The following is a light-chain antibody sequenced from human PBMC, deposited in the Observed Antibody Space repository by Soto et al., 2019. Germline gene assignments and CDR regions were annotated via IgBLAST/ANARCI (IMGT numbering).Light chain of an antibody. CDR2: DNN. Sequence: QSVLTQPPSVSAAPGQKGTISCSGSSSNIGNNYVSWYQQVPGTAPKLLIYDNNKRPSGNPDRFSGYKSGTSATLGISGLQTGDEADYYCGTWDSSLSVHVFGTGTKV. J-gene: IGLJ1*01. CDR1: SSNIGNNY. CDR3: GTWDSSLSVHV. V-gene: IGLV1-51*01.